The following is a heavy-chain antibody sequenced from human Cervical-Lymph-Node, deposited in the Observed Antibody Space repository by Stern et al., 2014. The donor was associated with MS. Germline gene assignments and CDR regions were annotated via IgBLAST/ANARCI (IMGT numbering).Heavy chain of an antibody. CDR2: VCHTGSA. Sequence: QLQLQESGPGLVRPSGTLSLTCAVSGDSISNDNWWSWVRHPPGKGLEWIGDVCHTGSANYDPSLKSRVPIPVDKSKNQFSLRLTSMTAADTAVYYCARDQGFQLMNSWGQGTLVIVSS. D-gene: IGHD2-2*01. CDR1: GDSISNDNW. J-gene: IGHJ4*02. V-gene: IGHV4-4*02. CDR3: ARDQGFQLMNS.